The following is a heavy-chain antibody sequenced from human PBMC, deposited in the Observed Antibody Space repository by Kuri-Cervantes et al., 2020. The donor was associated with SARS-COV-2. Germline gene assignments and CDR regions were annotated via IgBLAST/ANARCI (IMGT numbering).Heavy chain of an antibody. CDR2: MNPNSGNT. Sequence: ASVKVSCKASGYTFTSYDINWVRQATGQGLEWMGWMNPNSGNTGYAQKFQGRVTMTRDTSISTAYMELSRLRSDDTAVYYCARVPRRSTYFVSGTGTNLYYFDYWGQGTLVTVSS. J-gene: IGHJ4*02. V-gene: IGHV1-8*01. CDR1: GYTFTSYD. CDR3: ARVPRRSTYFVSGTGTNLYYFDY. D-gene: IGHD1-1*01.